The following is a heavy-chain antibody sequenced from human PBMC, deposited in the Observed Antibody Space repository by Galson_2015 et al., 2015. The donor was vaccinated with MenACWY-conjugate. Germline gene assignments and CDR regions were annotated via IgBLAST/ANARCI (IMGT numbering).Heavy chain of an antibody. V-gene: IGHV3-7*03. J-gene: IGHJ6*02. CDR3: AKDALSDTTGRTWSYYGMDV. CDR1: GFTFSRYW. Sequence: SLRLPCAASGFTFSRYWMSWVRQIPGKGLEWVANIKQDGSETHYVGSVKGRFTISRDNAKNSVYLQMNNLRAEDTAVYYCAKDALSDTTGRTWSYYGMDVWGQGTTVTVSS. CDR2: IKQDGSET. D-gene: IGHD1-1*01.